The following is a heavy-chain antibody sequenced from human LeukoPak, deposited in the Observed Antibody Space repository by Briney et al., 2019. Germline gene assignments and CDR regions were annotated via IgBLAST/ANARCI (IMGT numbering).Heavy chain of an antibody. CDR1: GYTFTGYY. CDR3: ARDRGGSSSPWYFDL. CDR2: INPNSGGT. Sequence: ASVKVSCKASGYTFTGYYMHWVRQAPGQGLEWMGWINPNSGGTNYAQKFQGRVTMTRDTSISTAYMELSRLRSDDTAVYYCARDRGGSSSPWYFDLWGRGTLVTVSS. J-gene: IGHJ2*01. V-gene: IGHV1-2*02. D-gene: IGHD6-6*01.